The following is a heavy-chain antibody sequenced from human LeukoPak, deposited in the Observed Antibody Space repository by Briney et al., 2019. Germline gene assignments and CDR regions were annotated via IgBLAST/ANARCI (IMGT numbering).Heavy chain of an antibody. D-gene: IGHD1-26*01. CDR2: IYYSGST. J-gene: IGHJ4*02. CDR3: ARVVGATIFFDY. V-gene: IGHV4-59*01. CDR1: GGSISSYY. Sequence: SETLSLTCTVSGGSISSYYWSWIRQPPGKGLEWIGYIYYSGSTNYNPSLKSRVTISVDTSKNQFSLKLTSVTPADTAVYYCARVVGATIFFDYWGQGTLVTVSS.